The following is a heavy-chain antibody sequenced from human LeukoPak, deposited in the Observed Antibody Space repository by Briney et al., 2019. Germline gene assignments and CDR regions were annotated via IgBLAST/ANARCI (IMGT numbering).Heavy chain of an antibody. Sequence: ASAKVSCKASGYTFTIYPMHWVRQAPGQRLEWMGWINPGDGNTKYSQKFQGRVTITRDTSASTAYMELSSLRSEDSAVYYCARDLNWYFDYWGQGTLVTVSS. CDR1: GYTFTIYP. J-gene: IGHJ4*02. V-gene: IGHV1-3*01. D-gene: IGHD1-1*01. CDR3: ARDLNWYFDY. CDR2: INPGDGNT.